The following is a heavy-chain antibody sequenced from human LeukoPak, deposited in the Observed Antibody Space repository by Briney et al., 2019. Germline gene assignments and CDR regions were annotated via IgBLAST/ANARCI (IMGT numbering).Heavy chain of an antibody. CDR2: INSDASTT. J-gene: IGHJ3*02. D-gene: IGHD5-18*01. CDR1: QFTLSNYW. CDR3: ARDMNVDTAMDI. Sequence: GGSLRLSCAASQFTLSNYWMHWVRQTPPKGMVWVSFINSDASTTAYADSVKGRFTISRDNAKNTLYLQMNSLRVEDTAVYYCARDMNVDTAMDIWGQGTLVTVSS. V-gene: IGHV3-74*01.